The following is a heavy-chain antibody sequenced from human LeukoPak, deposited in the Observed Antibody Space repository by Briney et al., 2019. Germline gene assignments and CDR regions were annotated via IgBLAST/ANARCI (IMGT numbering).Heavy chain of an antibody. D-gene: IGHD3-16*01. CDR2: ISYDGSIK. CDR1: GFTFSSYG. CDR3: ARDNEVGSGYDYVWGVANYFDY. J-gene: IGHJ4*02. V-gene: IGHV3-30*03. Sequence: HPGGSLRLSCAASGFTFSSYGMHWVRQAPGKGLEWVAVISYDGSIKYYADSVKGRFTISRDNSKNTLYLQMNSLRAEDTAVYYCARDNEVGSGYDYVWGVANYFDYWGQGTLVTVSS.